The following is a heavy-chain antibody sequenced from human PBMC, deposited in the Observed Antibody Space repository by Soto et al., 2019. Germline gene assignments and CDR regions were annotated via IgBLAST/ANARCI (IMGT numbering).Heavy chain of an antibody. V-gene: IGHV3-23*01. D-gene: IGHD1-26*01. Sequence: GGSLRLSCAASGFTFSSYAMSWVRQAPWKGLEWVSAISGSGGSTYYADSVKGRFTISRDNSKNTLYLQMNSLRAEDTAVYYCAKGVRIRGSYYGMDVWGQGTTVTVSS. CDR1: GFTFSSYA. CDR2: ISGSGGST. J-gene: IGHJ6*02. CDR3: AKGVRIRGSYYGMDV.